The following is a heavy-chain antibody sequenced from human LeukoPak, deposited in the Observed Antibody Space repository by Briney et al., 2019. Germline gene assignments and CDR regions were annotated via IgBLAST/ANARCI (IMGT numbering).Heavy chain of an antibody. V-gene: IGHV4-34*01. Sequence: PSETLSLTCAVYGGSFSGYYWSWIRQPPGKGLEWIGSIYHSGSTYYNPSLKSRVTISVDTSKNQFSLKLSSVTAADTAVYYCARRIAAAGTSYYYYYYMDVWGKGTTVTVSS. CDR2: IYHSGST. D-gene: IGHD6-13*01. J-gene: IGHJ6*03. CDR3: ARRIAAAGTSYYYYYYMDV. CDR1: GGSFSGYY.